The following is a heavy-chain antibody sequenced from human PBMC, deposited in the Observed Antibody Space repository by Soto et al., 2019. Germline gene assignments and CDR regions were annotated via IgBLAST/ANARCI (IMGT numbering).Heavy chain of an antibody. CDR3: AKDSGGWGQA. J-gene: IGHJ5*02. D-gene: IGHD2-15*01. CDR2: ISGYNGNT. V-gene: IGHV1-18*01. Sequence: QVQLAQSGAEVKRPGASVKVSCKASGYTFTSYGITWVRQAPGLGLEWMGWISGYNGNTNYAEKCQGRVTMTTDRSTSTASMELRSLRSDDTAVYYCAKDSGGWGQAWGQGTLVTVSS. CDR1: GYTFTSYG.